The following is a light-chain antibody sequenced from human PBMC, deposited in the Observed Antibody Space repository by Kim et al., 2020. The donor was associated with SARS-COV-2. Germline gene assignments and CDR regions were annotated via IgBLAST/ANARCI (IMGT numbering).Light chain of an antibody. CDR3: QQYDSYPLT. V-gene: IGKV1D-16*01. CDR1: KGIRSW. J-gene: IGKJ4*01. Sequence: ASVGDEVTITCRASKGIRSWVAWYQRRPEKAPKSLIYAASTLQSGVPSRFSGSGSGTDFTLTISNLQPEDFATYYCQQYDSYPLTLGGGTKVDIK. CDR2: AAS.